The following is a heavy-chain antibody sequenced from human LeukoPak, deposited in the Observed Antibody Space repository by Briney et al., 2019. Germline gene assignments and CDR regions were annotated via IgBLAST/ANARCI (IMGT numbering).Heavy chain of an antibody. D-gene: IGHD3-10*01. V-gene: IGHV3-23*01. CDR2: ISDSGGST. J-gene: IGHJ5*02. CDR3: AKVISRGSGTYGA. CDR1: GFTFSSYA. Sequence: HPGGSLRLSCAASGFTFSSYAMSWVRQAPGKGLEWVSVISDSGGSTYYADSVKGRFTISRDDSKNTLYLQMNSLRAEDTAVYYCAKVISRGSGTYGAWGQGTLVTVSS.